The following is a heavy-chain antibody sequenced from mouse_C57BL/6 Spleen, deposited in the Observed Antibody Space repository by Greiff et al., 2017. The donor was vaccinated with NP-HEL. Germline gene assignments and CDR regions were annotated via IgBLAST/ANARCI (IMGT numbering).Heavy chain of an antibody. V-gene: IGHV5-9-1*02. Sequence: EVMLVESGEGLVKPGGSLKLSCAASGFTFSSYAMSWVRQTPEKRLEWVAYISSGGDYIYYADTVKGRFTISRDNARNTLYLQMSSLKSEDTAMYYCTRDQDGNHYYYAMDYWGQGTSVTVSS. CDR2: ISSGGDYI. D-gene: IGHD2-1*01. CDR3: TRDQDGNHYYYAMDY. J-gene: IGHJ4*01. CDR1: GFTFSSYA.